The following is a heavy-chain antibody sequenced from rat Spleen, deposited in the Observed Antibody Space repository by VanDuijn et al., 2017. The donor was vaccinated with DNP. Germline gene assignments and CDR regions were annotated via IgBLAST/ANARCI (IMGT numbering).Heavy chain of an antibody. D-gene: IGHD1-11*01. CDR3: ARGLNYGGYSYYWYFDF. CDR2: ISYSGIT. CDR1: GYSITSNY. J-gene: IGHJ1*01. Sequence: EVQLQESGPGLVKPSQSLSLTCSVTGYSITSNYWAWIRKFPGNKMEWMGYISYSGITRYNPSLKSRVSITRDTSKNQFLLQVNSVTTEDTAIYYCARGLNYGGYSYYWYFDFWGPGTMVTVSS. V-gene: IGHV3-1*01.